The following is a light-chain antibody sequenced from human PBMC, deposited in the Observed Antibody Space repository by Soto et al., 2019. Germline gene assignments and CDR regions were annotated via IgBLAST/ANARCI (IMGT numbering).Light chain of an antibody. J-gene: IGKJ5*01. V-gene: IGKV1-33*01. CDR3: QQYENFPIT. Sequence: DIQMTQSPSSLSASVGDRVTITCRASQSISSYLNWYQQKPGKAPRLLIYDASNMEKGVPSRFTGSGSGTDFILTISSLQPEDIATYYCQQYENFPITCGQGTRLEIK. CDR2: DAS. CDR1: QSISSY.